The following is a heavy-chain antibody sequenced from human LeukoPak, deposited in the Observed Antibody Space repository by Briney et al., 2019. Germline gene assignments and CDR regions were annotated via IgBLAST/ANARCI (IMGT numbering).Heavy chain of an antibody. CDR3: TRRAAGLDP. V-gene: IGHV3-74*01. Sequence: GGSLRLSCAASGFSLRGYWMYWVGQAPGKGLVWVSRISEDGTTTNYADSVKGRFIISRDIAKNTLYLQMNSLRADGTAVYYCTRRAAGLDPWGQGTLVTVSS. J-gene: IGHJ5*02. D-gene: IGHD6-13*01. CDR2: ISEDGTTT. CDR1: GFSLRGYW.